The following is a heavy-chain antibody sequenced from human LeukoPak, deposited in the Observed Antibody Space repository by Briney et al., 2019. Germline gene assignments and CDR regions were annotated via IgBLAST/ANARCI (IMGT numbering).Heavy chain of an antibody. Sequence: ASVKVSCKASGYTFTNYAMDWVRQAPGQGLEWMGWINPNTGNPTYAQGFTGRFVFSLDTSVTTTYLQISGLKAEDTAVYYCARAYQRLGGLSFPDSWGQGTLVTVSS. D-gene: IGHD3-16*02. V-gene: IGHV7-4-1*02. CDR2: INPNTGNP. CDR1: GYTFTNYA. J-gene: IGHJ5*01. CDR3: ARAYQRLGGLSFPDS.